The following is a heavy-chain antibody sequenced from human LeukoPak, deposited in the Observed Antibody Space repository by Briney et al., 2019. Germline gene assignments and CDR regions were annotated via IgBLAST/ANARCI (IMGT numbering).Heavy chain of an antibody. V-gene: IGHV3-7*03. CDR3: ARDWVPDYSNSFFDY. CDR2: IKQDGSEK. D-gene: IGHD4-11*01. J-gene: IGHJ4*02. Sequence: GGPLRLSCAASGFTFSSYWMSWVRQAPGKGLEWVANIKQDGSEKYYVDSVKGRFTISRDNAKNSLYLQMNSLRAEDTAVYYCARDWVPDYSNSFFDYWGQGTLVTVSS. CDR1: GFTFSSYW.